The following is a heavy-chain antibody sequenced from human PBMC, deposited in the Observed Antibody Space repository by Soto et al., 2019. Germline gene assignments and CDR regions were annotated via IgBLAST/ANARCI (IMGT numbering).Heavy chain of an antibody. CDR3: ARDLTTAAGAFDY. CDR2: ISSSSNNI. Sequence: EVQLVESGGGLVKPGGSLRLSCAASGFSLSTYSMNWVRQAPGKGLEWVSSISSSSNNIYYADSVKGRFTISRDNAKNSLFLQVHSLRDEDTAVYFCARDLTTAAGAFDYWGQGTLVTVSS. D-gene: IGHD6-13*01. J-gene: IGHJ4*02. CDR1: GFSLSTYS. V-gene: IGHV3-21*01.